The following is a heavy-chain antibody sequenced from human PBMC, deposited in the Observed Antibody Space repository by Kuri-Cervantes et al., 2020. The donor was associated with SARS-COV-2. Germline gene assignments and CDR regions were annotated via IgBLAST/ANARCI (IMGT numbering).Heavy chain of an antibody. CDR1: GFTFSSYA. D-gene: IGHD3-22*01. J-gene: IGHJ6*03. Sequence: GGSLRLSCAASGFTFSSYAMSWVRQAPGKGLEWVSSISSSSSYIYYADSVKGRFTISRDNAKNSLYLQMNSLRAEDTAVYYCALGYWGSGYPRYYYYMDVWGKGTTVTVSS. CDR2: ISSSSSYI. CDR3: ALGYWGSGYPRYYYYMDV. V-gene: IGHV3-21*01.